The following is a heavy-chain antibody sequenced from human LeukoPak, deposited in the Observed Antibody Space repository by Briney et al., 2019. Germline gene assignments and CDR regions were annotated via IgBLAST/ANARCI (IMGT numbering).Heavy chain of an antibody. CDR1: GGSVSSGSYY. V-gene: IGHV4-61*01. D-gene: IGHD2-2*01. CDR2: IYYSGSA. CDR3: AGSPRYCSSTTCSSPYNYAMDV. J-gene: IGHJ6*02. Sequence: SETLSLTCTVSGGSVSSGSYYWSWIRQPPGKGLEWIGYIYYSGSAKYNPSLKSRVTISGDTSKNQFSLKLTSVTAADTAVYYCAGSPRYCSSTTCSSPYNYAMDVWGQGTMVTVSS.